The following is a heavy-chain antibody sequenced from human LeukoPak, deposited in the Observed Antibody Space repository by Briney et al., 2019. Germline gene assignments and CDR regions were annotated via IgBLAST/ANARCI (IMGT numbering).Heavy chain of an antibody. D-gene: IGHD2/OR15-2a*01. CDR2: IYYSGST. V-gene: IGHV4-59*01. Sequence: PSETLSLTCTVSGGSTSSYYWSWIRQPPGKGLEWIGYIYYSGSTNYNPSLESRVTISVDTSKNQFSLKLSSVTAADTAVYYCARGRIVYYYMDVWGKGTTVTISS. J-gene: IGHJ6*03. CDR1: GGSTSSYY. CDR3: ARGRIVYYYMDV.